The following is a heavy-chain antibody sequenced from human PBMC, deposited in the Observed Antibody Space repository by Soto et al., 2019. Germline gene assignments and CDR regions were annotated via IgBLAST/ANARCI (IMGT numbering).Heavy chain of an antibody. Sequence: SVKVSCKASGGTFSSYAISWVRQAPGQGLEWMGGIIPIFGTANYAQKFQGRVTITADKSTSTAYMELSSLRSEDTAVYYCARGYYDFWSRYYYYYGMDVWGQGTTVTVSS. D-gene: IGHD3-3*01. CDR1: GGTFSSYA. CDR3: ARGYYDFWSRYYYYYGMDV. CDR2: IIPIFGTA. J-gene: IGHJ6*02. V-gene: IGHV1-69*06.